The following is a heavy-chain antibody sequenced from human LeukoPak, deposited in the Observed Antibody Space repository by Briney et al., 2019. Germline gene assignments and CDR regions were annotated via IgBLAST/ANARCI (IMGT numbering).Heavy chain of an antibody. Sequence: SETLSLTCTVSGGSISSSSYYWGWIRQPPGKGLEWIGSIYYSGSTYYNPSLKSRLTISVDTSRNQFSLKLSSVTAADTAFYYCARGSYSGSYYWFDPWGQGTLVTVSS. V-gene: IGHV4-39*07. CDR1: GGSISSSSYY. CDR3: ARGSYSGSYYWFDP. J-gene: IGHJ5*02. CDR2: IYYSGST. D-gene: IGHD1-26*01.